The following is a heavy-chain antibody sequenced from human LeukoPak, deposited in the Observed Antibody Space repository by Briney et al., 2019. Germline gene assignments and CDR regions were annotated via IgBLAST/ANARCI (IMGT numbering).Heavy chain of an antibody. V-gene: IGHV3-30*03. CDR2: ISYDGSNK. D-gene: IGHD3-10*01. CDR3: AREGGGSGSYPSHAFDI. J-gene: IGHJ3*02. Sequence: GGSLRLSCAAYALTSTSLGTHWVRHPPSKWLEWEAVISYDGSNKYYADSEKGRLTTSRDNVKNTLYVQMNSVRAEDTGVYYCAREGGGSGSYPSHAFDIWGQGTMVTVSS. CDR1: ALTSTSLG.